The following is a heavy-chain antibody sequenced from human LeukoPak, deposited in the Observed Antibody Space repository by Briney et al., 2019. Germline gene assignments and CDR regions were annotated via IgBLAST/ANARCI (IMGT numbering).Heavy chain of an antibody. CDR2: ISADSATT. V-gene: IGHV3-23*01. CDR1: GFTLSSYG. D-gene: IGHD3-10*01. Sequence: LTGGSLRLSCAASGFTLSSYGMHWVRRAPGKGLEWVSVISADSATTFYADSVKGRFTISRDNAKNTVFLQMSSLRAEDTALYYCARKSASGNYSLDYWGQGTLVTVSS. J-gene: IGHJ4*02. CDR3: ARKSASGNYSLDY.